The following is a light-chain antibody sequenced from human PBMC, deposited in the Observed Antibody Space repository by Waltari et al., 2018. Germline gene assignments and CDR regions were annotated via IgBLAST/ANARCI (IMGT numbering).Light chain of an antibody. CDR3: QQYGT. V-gene: IGKV1-33*01. CDR1: HENRNY. CDR2: DKS. Sequence: DIQMTQSPSSLSASVGDRVTITCQASHENRNYLNWYQQKPGKAPKLPIYDKSNLETGVPSRVSGSGSGTDFTFTITSLQPEDFATYYCQQYGTFGQGTKVETK. J-gene: IGKJ2*01.